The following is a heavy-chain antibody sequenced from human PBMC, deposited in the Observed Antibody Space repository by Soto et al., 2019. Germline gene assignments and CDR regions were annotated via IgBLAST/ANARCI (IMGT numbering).Heavy chain of an antibody. V-gene: IGHV3-66*01. CDR3: ARSRTGTTYGGMDV. CDR1: GFAVSSNY. CDR2: IHSGGDT. J-gene: IGHJ6*02. D-gene: IGHD1-7*01. Sequence: GSLRLSCAASGFAVSSNYMTWVRQAPGKGLEWVSVIHSGGDTHYADSVRGRFTISRDNSKNTLYLQMNSLRAEDTAVYYCARSRTGTTYGGMDVWRHGTPVTVSS.